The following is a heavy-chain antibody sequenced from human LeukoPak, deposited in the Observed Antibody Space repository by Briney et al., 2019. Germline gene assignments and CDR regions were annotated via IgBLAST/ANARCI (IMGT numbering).Heavy chain of an antibody. CDR1: GYTFTGYY. D-gene: IGHD2-2*01. V-gene: IGHV1-2*06. CDR2: INPNSGGT. Sequence: ASVKVSCEASGYTFTGYYMHWVRQAPGQGLEWMGRINPNSGGTNYAQKFQGRVTMTRDTSISTAYMELSRLRSDDTAVYYCAAHSYCSSTSCDYYYYGMDVWGQGTTVTVSS. CDR3: AAHSYCSSTSCDYYYYGMDV. J-gene: IGHJ6*02.